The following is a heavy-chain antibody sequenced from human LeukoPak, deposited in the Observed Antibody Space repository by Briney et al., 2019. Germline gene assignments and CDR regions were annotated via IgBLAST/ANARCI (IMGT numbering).Heavy chain of an antibody. CDR2: ISSSGSYI. V-gene: IGHV3-21*01. J-gene: IGHJ5*02. CDR1: AFTFSSYS. CDR3: ARGKYIYDCSGYHWFDP. D-gene: IGHD3-22*01. Sequence: GGSLRLSCAASAFTFSSYSMNWVRQAPGKGLEWVSSISSSGSYIYYADSVKGRFTISRDNAKNSLYLQMNSLRAEDTAVYYCARGKYIYDCSGYHWFDPWGQGTLVTVSS.